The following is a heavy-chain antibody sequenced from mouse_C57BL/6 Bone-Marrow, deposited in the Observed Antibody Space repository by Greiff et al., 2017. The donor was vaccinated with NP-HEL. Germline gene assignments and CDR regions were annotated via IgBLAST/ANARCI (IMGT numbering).Heavy chain of an antibody. J-gene: IGHJ3*01. CDR3: ARYYYGSSYGFAY. D-gene: IGHD1-1*01. CDR1: GYTFTSYW. CDR2: IDPSDSCT. Sequence: QVQLQQPGAELVMPGASVKLSCKASGYTFTSYWMHWVKQRPGQGLEWIGEIDPSDSCTNYNQKFKGKSTLTVDKSSSTAYLQLSILTSDDAAVYYCARYYYGSSYGFAYWGQGTLVTVSA. V-gene: IGHV1-69*01.